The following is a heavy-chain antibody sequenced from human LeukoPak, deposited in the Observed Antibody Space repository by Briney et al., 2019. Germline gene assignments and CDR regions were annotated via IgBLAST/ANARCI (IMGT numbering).Heavy chain of an antibody. CDR2: ISGGTGGST. J-gene: IGHJ4*02. Sequence: GGSLRLSCAASGFTFNDYAINWVRQAPGKGLEWVSVISGGTGGSTYYADSVKGRFTISRDNSKNTLYLQMNSLRVEDTAVYYCAKRGGSSWTQFVYWGQGTLVTVSS. CDR1: GFTFNDYA. D-gene: IGHD6-13*01. V-gene: IGHV3-23*01. CDR3: AKRGGSSWTQFVY.